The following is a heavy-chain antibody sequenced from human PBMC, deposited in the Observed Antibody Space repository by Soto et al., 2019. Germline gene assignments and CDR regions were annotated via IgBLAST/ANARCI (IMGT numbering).Heavy chain of an antibody. CDR1: GGTFSSYA. CDR2: IIPIFGTA. CDR3: ARDGYCISTSCYGNYYYGMDV. D-gene: IGHD2-2*01. Sequence: QVQLVQSGAEVKKPGSSVKVSCKASGGTFSSYAISWVRQAPGQGLKWMGGIIPIFGTANYAQKFQGRVTITADESTSTAYMELSSLRSEDTAVYYCARDGYCISTSCYGNYYYGMDVWGQGTTVTVSS. J-gene: IGHJ6*02. V-gene: IGHV1-69*12.